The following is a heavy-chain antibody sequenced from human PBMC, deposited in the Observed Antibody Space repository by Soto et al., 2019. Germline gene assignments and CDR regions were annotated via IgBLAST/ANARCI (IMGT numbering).Heavy chain of an antibody. D-gene: IGHD2-15*01. Sequence: QVQLVQSGAEVKKPGASVNVSCKTSGYTFTSYGISWVRHAPGQGLEWMGWISAYNGNTNYAQKLQGRVTMTTDTSTSTAYMERRSLRSDDTAVYYCARDRLYCSGGTCVWFDSWGQGTLVTVSS. CDR2: ISAYNGNT. CDR1: GYTFTSYG. CDR3: ARDRLYCSGGTCVWFDS. V-gene: IGHV1-18*01. J-gene: IGHJ5*01.